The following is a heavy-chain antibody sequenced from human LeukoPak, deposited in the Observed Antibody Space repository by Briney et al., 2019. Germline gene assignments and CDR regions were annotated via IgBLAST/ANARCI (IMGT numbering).Heavy chain of an antibody. CDR1: GFAFSDFS. D-gene: IGHD3-10*01. Sequence: PGGSLRLSCAASGFAFSDFSMNWVRLAPGRGLAWVASVKQDGGEKYYVDSVKGRFTISGDNAKNSLYLQMNSLRAEDTAVYYCARWRGSVKYFDSWGQGTLVTVSS. V-gene: IGHV3-7*04. CDR3: ARWRGSVKYFDS. J-gene: IGHJ4*02. CDR2: VKQDGGEK.